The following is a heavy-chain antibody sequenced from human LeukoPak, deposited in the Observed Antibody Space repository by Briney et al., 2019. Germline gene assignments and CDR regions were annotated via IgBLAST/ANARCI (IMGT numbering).Heavy chain of an antibody. CDR2: ALYTGST. CDR1: GGSISSYF. CDR3: ARDNGYSYGIDY. J-gene: IGHJ4*02. Sequence: SETPSLICSVSGGSISSYFWSWIRQAPGKGLEWVGYALYTGSTEYNPALKSRVTISLDTSNNQFSLRLSSVTAADTAVYSCARDNGYSYGIDYWGQGRLVTVSS. D-gene: IGHD5-18*01. V-gene: IGHV4-59*01.